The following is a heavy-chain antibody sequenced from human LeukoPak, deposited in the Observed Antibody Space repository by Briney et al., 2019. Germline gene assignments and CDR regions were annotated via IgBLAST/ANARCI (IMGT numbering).Heavy chain of an antibody. J-gene: IGHJ4*02. D-gene: IGHD1-14*01. CDR2: INHSGST. CDR3: ARGREPVWY. CDR1: GGSFSGYY. Sequence: SETLSLTCAVYGGSFSGYYWSWIRQPPGKGLEWIGEINHSGSTNYNPPLKSRVTISVDTSKNQFSLKLSSVTAADTAVYYCARGREPVWYWGQGTLVTVSS. V-gene: IGHV4-34*01.